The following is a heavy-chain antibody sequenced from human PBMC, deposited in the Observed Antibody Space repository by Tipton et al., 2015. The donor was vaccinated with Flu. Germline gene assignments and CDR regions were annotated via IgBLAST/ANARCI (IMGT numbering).Heavy chain of an antibody. V-gene: IGHV3-11*04. Sequence: GSLRLSCAASGFTFSDYYMSWIRQAPGKGLEWVSYIGSGSSGMFYADSVKGRFTISRDDAKDSLFLQMNSLRAEDTAVYYCVRKGFGDYWGQGILVTVSS. CDR3: VRKGFGDY. CDR2: IGSGSSGM. J-gene: IGHJ4*02. CDR1: GFTFSDYY. D-gene: IGHD3-10*01.